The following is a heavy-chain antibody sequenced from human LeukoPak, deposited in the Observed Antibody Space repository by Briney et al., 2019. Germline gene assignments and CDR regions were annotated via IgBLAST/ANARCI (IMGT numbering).Heavy chain of an antibody. Sequence: GESLKISCKGSGYGFTTYWIGWVRPMPGKGLEWMGIIYPGDSDTRYSPSFQGQVTISADKSITTAYLQWNSLKASDTAMYYCARQTGDNAFDIWGRGTMVTVSS. CDR1: GYGFTTYW. V-gene: IGHV5-51*01. J-gene: IGHJ3*02. CDR2: IYPGDSDT. D-gene: IGHD7-27*01. CDR3: ARQTGDNAFDI.